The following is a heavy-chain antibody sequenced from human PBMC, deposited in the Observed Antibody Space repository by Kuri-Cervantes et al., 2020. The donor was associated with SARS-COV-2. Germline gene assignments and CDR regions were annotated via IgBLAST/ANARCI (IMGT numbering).Heavy chain of an antibody. Sequence: GESLKISCAASGFTFSDYYMSWIRQAPGKGLEWVSYISSSGSTIYYADSVKGRFTISRDNAKNSLYLQMNSLRAEDTAVYYCARDLGPSGFDYRGQGTLVTVSS. J-gene: IGHJ4*02. CDR2: ISSSGSTI. D-gene: IGHD3-10*01. V-gene: IGHV3-11*04. CDR3: ARDLGPSGFDY. CDR1: GFTFSDYY.